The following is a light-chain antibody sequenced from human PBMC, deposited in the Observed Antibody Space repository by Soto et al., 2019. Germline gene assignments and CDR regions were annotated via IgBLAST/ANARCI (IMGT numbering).Light chain of an antibody. Sequence: SALTQPASVSGSPGQSVTISCTGTSSDVGGYNYVSWYQQHPGKAPKLMMCNVSNRPSGVSNRFSGSKSGNTASLTISGLQAEDEADYYCSSYTSGGTLVFGGGTKLTVL. V-gene: IGLV2-14*01. CDR3: SSYTSGGTLV. J-gene: IGLJ3*02. CDR1: SSDVGGYNY. CDR2: NVS.